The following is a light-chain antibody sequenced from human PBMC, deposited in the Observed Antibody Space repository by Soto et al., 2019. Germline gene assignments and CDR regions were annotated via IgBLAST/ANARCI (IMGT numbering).Light chain of an antibody. Sequence: DTQLTQSPSFLSASVGDRVTIACRASQDVSRSVGWYQQKPGTAPKLLISAASTLNSGVPSRFSGSGSGTDFTLTISSLQPEDFAVYYCQQYNNWPRTFGQGTKVEIK. V-gene: IGKV1-9*01. CDR3: QQYNNWPRT. CDR2: AAS. CDR1: QDVSRS. J-gene: IGKJ1*01.